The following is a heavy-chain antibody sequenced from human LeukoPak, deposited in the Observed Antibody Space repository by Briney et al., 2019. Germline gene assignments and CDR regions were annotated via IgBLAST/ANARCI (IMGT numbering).Heavy chain of an antibody. J-gene: IGHJ4*02. CDR1: GFTFSSYA. CDR2: ISYDGSNK. CDR3: ARNQPSDY. V-gene: IGHV3-30*04. Sequence: GGSLRLSCAASGFTFSSYAMHWVRQAPGEGLEWVAVISYDGSNKYYADSVKGRFTISRDNSKNTLYLQMNSLRAEDTAVYYCARNQPSDYWGQGTLVTVSS.